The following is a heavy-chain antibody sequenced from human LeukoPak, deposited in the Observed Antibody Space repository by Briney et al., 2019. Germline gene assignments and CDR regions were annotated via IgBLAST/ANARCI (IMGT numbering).Heavy chain of an antibody. CDR3: ARRKKTVAGTNYYYYMDV. CDR2: INSDGSST. V-gene: IGHV3-74*01. J-gene: IGHJ6*03. D-gene: IGHD6-19*01. CDR1: GFTFSSYW. Sequence: GGSLRLSCAASGFTFSSYWMHWVRQAPGKGLVWVSRINSDGSSTSYADSVKGRFTISRDNAKNTLYLQMNSLRAEDTAVYYCARRKKTVAGTNYYYYMDVWGKGTTVTVSS.